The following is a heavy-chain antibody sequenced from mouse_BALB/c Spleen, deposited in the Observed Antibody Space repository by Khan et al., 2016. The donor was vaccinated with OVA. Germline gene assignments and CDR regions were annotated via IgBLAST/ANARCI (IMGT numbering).Heavy chain of an antibody. CDR1: GLNFKDSY. V-gene: IGHV14-3*02. CDR3: ARMARK. CDR2: IDPPNGNP. Sequence: VHVKQSGAELVKSGATVKLSCTASGLNFKDSYMHWLKQWPEQGLEWIGRIDPPNGNPKYDPKFQGKVTITADTSSNTAYLQISRLTSEDTAGYCCARMARKWGQGTTLTVSS. J-gene: IGHJ2*01. D-gene: IGHD2-3*01.